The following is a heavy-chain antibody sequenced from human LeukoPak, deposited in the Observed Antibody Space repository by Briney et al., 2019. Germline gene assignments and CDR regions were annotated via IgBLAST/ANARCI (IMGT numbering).Heavy chain of an antibody. Sequence: GGSLRLSCAASGFTFSSYEMNWVRQAPGKGLEWVSYISSSGSTIYYADSVKGRFTISRDNAKNSLYLQMNSLRAEDTAVYYCARDLGSSWQLLINYYGMDVWGRGTTVTVSS. CDR3: ARDLGSSWQLLINYYGMDV. J-gene: IGHJ6*02. CDR1: GFTFSSYE. D-gene: IGHD6-13*01. CDR2: ISSSGSTI. V-gene: IGHV3-48*03.